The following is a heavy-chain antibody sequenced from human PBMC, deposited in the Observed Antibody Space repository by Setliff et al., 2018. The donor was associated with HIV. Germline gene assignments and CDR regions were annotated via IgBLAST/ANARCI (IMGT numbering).Heavy chain of an antibody. J-gene: IGHJ5*02. CDR1: GYTFTNYG. D-gene: IGHD3-10*01. V-gene: IGHV1-18*01. Sequence: ASVKVSCKASGYTFTNYGISWLRQAPGQGLEWMGWISAYNGDTNYAQRLQGRLIMTTDTSTRTDYMELRSLRSDDTAVYYCTRDEIDVGSGHYYKVDWFDPWGKGSLFTVSS. CDR3: TRDEIDVGSGHYYKVDWFDP. CDR2: ISAYNGDT.